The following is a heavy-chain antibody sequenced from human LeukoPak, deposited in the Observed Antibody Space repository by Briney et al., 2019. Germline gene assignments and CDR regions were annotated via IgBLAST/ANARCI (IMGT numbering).Heavy chain of an antibody. J-gene: IGHJ4*02. D-gene: IGHD5-12*01. CDR3: ARHVDKRYYFDY. CDR2: ISYDGSNK. CDR1: GFTFSSYG. V-gene: IGHV3-30*03. Sequence: PGGSLRLSCAASGFTFSSYGMHWVRQAPGKGLEWVAVISYDGSNKYYADSVKGRFTISRDNAKNSLYLQMNSLRAEDTAVYYCARHVDKRYYFDYWGQGTLVTVSS.